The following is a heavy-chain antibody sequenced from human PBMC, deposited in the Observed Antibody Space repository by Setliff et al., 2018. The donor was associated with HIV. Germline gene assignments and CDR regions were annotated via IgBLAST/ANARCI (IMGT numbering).Heavy chain of an antibody. CDR1: GDSFSSNSNH. D-gene: IGHD3-3*01. Sequence: SETLSLTCTVSGDSFSSNSNHWGWIRQPPGKGLEWIGNIKYGGTTYYNPSLKSRVSISIDTSKKQVSLKLNSVTAADTAVYYCARGLSIFGVATPGFYSFMDVWGKGTTVTVTS. CDR2: IKYGGTT. V-gene: IGHV4-39*07. J-gene: IGHJ6*03. CDR3: ARGLSIFGVATPGFYSFMDV.